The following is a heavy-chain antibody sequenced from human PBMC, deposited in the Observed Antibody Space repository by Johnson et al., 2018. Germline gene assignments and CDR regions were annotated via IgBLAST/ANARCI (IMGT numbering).Heavy chain of an antibody. CDR2: ISYDGSNK. D-gene: IGHD2-21*02. J-gene: IGHJ3*02. Sequence: QVQLVQSGGGVVQPGRSLRLCCAASGFTFSSYGMHWVRQAPGKGLEWVAVISYDGSNKYYADSVKGRFTISRDNSKNTLYLQMNSLRAEDTAVYYCAKDLHIVVVTATYAFDIWGQGTMVTVSS. V-gene: IGHV3-30*18. CDR3: AKDLHIVVVTATYAFDI. CDR1: GFTFSSYG.